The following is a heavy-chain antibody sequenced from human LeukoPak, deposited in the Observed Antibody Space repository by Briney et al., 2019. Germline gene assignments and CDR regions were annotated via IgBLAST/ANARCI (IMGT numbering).Heavy chain of an antibody. V-gene: IGHV1-24*01. Sequence: ASVKVSCTVSGYTLTELSMHWVRQAPGKGLEWMGGFDPEDGETIYAQKFQGRVTMTEDTSTDTAYMELSSLRSDDTAVYYCARFSLRFLEWLPRFDYWGQGTLVTVSS. D-gene: IGHD3-3*01. CDR2: FDPEDGET. J-gene: IGHJ4*02. CDR1: GYTLTELS. CDR3: ARFSLRFLEWLPRFDY.